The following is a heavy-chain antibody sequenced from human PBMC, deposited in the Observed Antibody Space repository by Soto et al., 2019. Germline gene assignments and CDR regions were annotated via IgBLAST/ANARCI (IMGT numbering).Heavy chain of an antibody. V-gene: IGHV3-23*01. CDR3: EKDVCGSGTFCNFDN. Sequence: EVQLLESGGGLVQPGGSLRLSCAASEFTFISYAMSWVRQAPGKGLEWISAVGSDGGSTYYADSVRGRFTVSKDNSQNTLYLQMKNLRAEDTDVYYCEKDVCGSGTFCNFDNWGPGTLVTVSS. J-gene: IGHJ4*01. D-gene: IGHD3-10*01. CDR2: VGSDGGST. CDR1: EFTFISYA.